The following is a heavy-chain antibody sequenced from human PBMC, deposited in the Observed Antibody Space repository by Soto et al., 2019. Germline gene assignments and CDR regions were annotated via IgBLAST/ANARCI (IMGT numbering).Heavy chain of an antibody. Sequence: ETLSLTCTVSGDSFSSYYWTWIRQPPGKRLEWVAYIFHTGNTNYNPSLKSQVTISVDTSKNQFSLKLRSVTPADTAVYYCAALDGALDYWGPGTLVTVSS. J-gene: IGHJ4*02. CDR3: AALDGALDY. CDR1: GDSFSSYY. V-gene: IGHV4-59*01. D-gene: IGHD3-10*01. CDR2: IFHTGNT.